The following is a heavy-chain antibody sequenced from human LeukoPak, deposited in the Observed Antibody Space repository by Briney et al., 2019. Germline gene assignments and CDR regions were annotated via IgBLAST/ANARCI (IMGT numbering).Heavy chain of an antibody. V-gene: IGHV3-33*01. CDR1: GFTFSSYG. D-gene: IGHD3-22*01. Sequence: PGGSLRLSCAASGFTFSSYGMNWVRQAPGKGLEWVAVIWYDGSNKYYADSVKGRFTISRDNSKNTLYLQMNSLRAEDTAVYYCARDRHYYYDSSGYSYNWFDPWGQGTLVTVSS. CDR3: ARDRHYYYDSSGYSYNWFDP. CDR2: IWYDGSNK. J-gene: IGHJ5*02.